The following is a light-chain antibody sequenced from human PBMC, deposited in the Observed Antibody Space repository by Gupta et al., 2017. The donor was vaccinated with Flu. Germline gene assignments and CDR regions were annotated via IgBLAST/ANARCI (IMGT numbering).Light chain of an antibody. J-gene: IGKJ2*01. V-gene: IGKV1-6*01. CDR3: LQDYIYPRT. CDR2: GAS. CDR1: QPSIND. Sequence: GYRVTITCRASQPSINDLGWYQQRPGKAPKLLIYGASILQSGVPSRFSGTSSGTDFTLTISSLQPEDFATYYCLQDYIYPRTFGQGPRLDI.